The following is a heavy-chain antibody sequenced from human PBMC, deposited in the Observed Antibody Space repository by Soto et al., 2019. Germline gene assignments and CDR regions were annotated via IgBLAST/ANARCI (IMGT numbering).Heavy chain of an antibody. J-gene: IGHJ5*02. CDR2: IYPGDSDT. CDR1: GYSFTSYW. CDR3: ARGGDYYGSGSYARHSWFDP. D-gene: IGHD3-10*01. V-gene: IGHV5-51*01. Sequence: PGESLKISCKGSGYSFTSYWIGWVRQMPGKGLEWMGIIYPGDSDTRYSPSFQGQVTISADKSISTAYLQWSSLKASDTAMYYCARGGDYYGSGSYARHSWFDPWGQGTLVTASS.